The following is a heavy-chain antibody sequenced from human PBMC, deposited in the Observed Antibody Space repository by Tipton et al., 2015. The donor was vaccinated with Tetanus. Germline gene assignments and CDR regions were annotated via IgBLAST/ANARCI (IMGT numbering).Heavy chain of an antibody. V-gene: IGHV4-34*01. CDR2: INQSGST. Sequence: TLSLTCAVYGGSFSGYYWSWIRQSPGKGLEWIGEINQSGSTNYNPSLKSRVTISVDTSKNQFSLKLRSVTAADTAVYYCARLYSYGSLYWFDPWGQGTLVTVSS. CDR3: ARLYSYGSLYWFDP. D-gene: IGHD5-18*01. J-gene: IGHJ5*02. CDR1: GGSFSGYY.